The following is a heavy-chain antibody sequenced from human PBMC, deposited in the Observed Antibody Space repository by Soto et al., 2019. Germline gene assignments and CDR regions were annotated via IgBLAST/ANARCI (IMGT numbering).Heavy chain of an antibody. J-gene: IGHJ2*01. V-gene: IGHV4-31*02. CDR3: ASFFFQAVDGIRDTVPVSAFLLNRSSDL. Sequence: NPGKGLEWIGYIYYSGSTYYNPSLKSRVTISVDTSKNQFSLKLSSVTAADTAVYYCASFFFQAVDGIRDTVPVSAFLLNRSSDL. D-gene: IGHD6-19*01. CDR2: IYYSGST.